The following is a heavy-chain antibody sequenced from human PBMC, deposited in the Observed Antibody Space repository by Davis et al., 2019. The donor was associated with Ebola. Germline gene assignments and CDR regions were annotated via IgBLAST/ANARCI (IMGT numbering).Heavy chain of an antibody. CDR3: ARTQYSSGWWSPNWFDP. D-gene: IGHD6-19*01. CDR2: IKQDGSEK. J-gene: IGHJ5*02. Sequence: GGSLRLSCAASGFTFSSYWMSWVRQAPGKGLEWVANIKQDGSEKYYVDSVKGRFTISRDNAKNSLYLQMNSLRAEDTAVYYCARTQYSSGWWSPNWFDPWGQGTLVTVSS. V-gene: IGHV3-7*01. CDR1: GFTFSSYW.